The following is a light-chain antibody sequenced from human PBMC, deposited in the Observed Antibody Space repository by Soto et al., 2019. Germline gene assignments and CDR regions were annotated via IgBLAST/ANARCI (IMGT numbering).Light chain of an antibody. CDR2: DAS. V-gene: IGKV1-5*01. Sequence: DIQMTQSPSTLSASVGDRVTITCRASQSISSWLAWDQQKPGKAPKLLIYDASSLESGVPSRFSGSGSGTEFTLTISSLQPDDFATYDCQQYNSYSYTFGQGTKLEIK. J-gene: IGKJ2*01. CDR3: QQYNSYSYT. CDR1: QSISSW.